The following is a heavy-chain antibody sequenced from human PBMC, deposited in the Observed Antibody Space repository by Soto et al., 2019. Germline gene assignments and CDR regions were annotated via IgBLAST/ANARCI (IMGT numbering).Heavy chain of an antibody. J-gene: IGHJ4*02. CDR3: AKDSSLMAAGGTVDY. Sequence: QVQLVESGGGVVQPGRSLRLSCAASEFTFSTYGMHWVRQAPGKGLEWVAVISYDGSNKYYADSVKGRFTISRDNSKNTLYLQMNSLTAEDTAVYYCAKDSSLMAAGGTVDYLGQGTLVTVSS. D-gene: IGHD6-13*01. CDR2: ISYDGSNK. V-gene: IGHV3-30*18. CDR1: EFTFSTYG.